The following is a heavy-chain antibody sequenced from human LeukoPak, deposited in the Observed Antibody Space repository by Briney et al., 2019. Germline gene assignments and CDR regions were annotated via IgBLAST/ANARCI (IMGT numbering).Heavy chain of an antibody. CDR1: GFTFSSYW. CDR2: ISGSGGST. D-gene: IGHD6-13*01. J-gene: IGHJ4*02. V-gene: IGHV3-23*01. CDR3: AREVIAAAGVDY. Sequence: GGSLRLSCAASGFTFSSYWMSWVRQAPGKGLEWVSTISGSGGSTLYLDSVKGRFTISRDTSKSTLYLQMNSLRAEDTAVYYCAREVIAAAGVDYWGQGTLVTVSS.